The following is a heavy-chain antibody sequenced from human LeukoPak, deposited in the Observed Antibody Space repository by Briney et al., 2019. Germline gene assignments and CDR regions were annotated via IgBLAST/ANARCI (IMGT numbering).Heavy chain of an antibody. CDR2: ISYDGSNK. CDR1: GFTFSSYG. D-gene: IGHD4-17*01. CDR3: AKDGDYRSFDY. V-gene: IGHV3-30*18. Sequence: GRSLRLSCAASGFTFSSYGMHWVRQAPGKGLEWVAVISYDGSNKYYADSVKGRSTISRDNSKNTLYLQMNSLRAEDTAVYYCAKDGDYRSFDYWGQGTLVTVSS. J-gene: IGHJ4*02.